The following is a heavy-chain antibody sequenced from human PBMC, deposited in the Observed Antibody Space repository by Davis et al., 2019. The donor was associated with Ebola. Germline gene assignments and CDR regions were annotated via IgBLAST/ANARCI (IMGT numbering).Heavy chain of an antibody. CDR3: ARRVGGSYYKPFDY. CDR2: YYYTGTT. D-gene: IGHD1-26*01. Sequence: MPSETLSLTCAVSGGFVASGGYPWSRIRQPPGRGLEWTGYYYYTGTTSYNPSLKSRVTISVDTSKNQSSLKLSSVTAADTAVYYCARRVGGSYYKPFDYWGQGTLVTVSS. J-gene: IGHJ4*02. CDR1: GGFVASGGYP. V-gene: IGHV4-30-4*07.